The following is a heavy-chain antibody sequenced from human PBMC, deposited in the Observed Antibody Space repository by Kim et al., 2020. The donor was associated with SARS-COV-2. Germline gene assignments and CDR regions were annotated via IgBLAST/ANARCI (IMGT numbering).Heavy chain of an antibody. CDR1: GFTFSSYG. CDR3: ARDGAAAGTPPFMDV. Sequence: GSLRLSCAASGFTFSSYGMHWVRQAPGKGLEWVAVIWYDGSNKYYADSVKGRFTISRDNSKNTLYLQMNSLRAEDTAVYYCARDGAAAGTPPFMDVWGQGTTVTVSS. CDR2: IWYDGSNK. J-gene: IGHJ6*02. V-gene: IGHV3-33*01. D-gene: IGHD6-13*01.